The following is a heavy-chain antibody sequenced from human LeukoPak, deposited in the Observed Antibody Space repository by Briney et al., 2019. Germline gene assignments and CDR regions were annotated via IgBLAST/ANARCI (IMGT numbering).Heavy chain of an antibody. D-gene: IGHD4-17*01. V-gene: IGHV3-23*01. Sequence: GGSLRLSCAASGFTFSSYAVSWVRQSPGKGLEWVSDISGSGGRINYADSVKGRFTISRDNSKNTLYLQMNSLRAEDTAVYYCAKTYDFGDYPHVWGRGTLVTVSS. J-gene: IGHJ4*02. CDR3: AKTYDFGDYPHV. CDR1: GFTFSSYA. CDR2: ISGSGGRI.